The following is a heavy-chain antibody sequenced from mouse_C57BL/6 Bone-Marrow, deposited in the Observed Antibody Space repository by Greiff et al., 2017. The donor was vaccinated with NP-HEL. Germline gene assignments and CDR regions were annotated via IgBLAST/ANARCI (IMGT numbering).Heavy chain of an antibody. J-gene: IGHJ4*01. CDR1: GYSITSGYY. Sequence: EVKLLESGPGLVKPSQSLSLSCSVTGYSITSGYYWYWIRQFPGNKLEWMGYISYDGSNNYNPYLKNRISITRDKSKNQFFLKFNAVTTEDTANYYRARSCGDCVYVMDYWGQGTSVTVSS. CDR3: ARSCGDCVYVMDY. CDR2: ISYDGSN. D-gene: IGHD2-13*01. V-gene: IGHV3-6*01.